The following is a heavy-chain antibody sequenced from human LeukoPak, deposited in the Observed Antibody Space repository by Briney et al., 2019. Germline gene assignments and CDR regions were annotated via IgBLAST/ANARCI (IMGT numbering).Heavy chain of an antibody. Sequence: ASVKVSCKASGYTFTSYGISWVRQAPGQGLEWMGWISTYNGNTNYAQKLQGRVTMTTDTSTSTAYMELRSLRSDDTAVYYCARVGTYYYDSSAQYVDFSDYWGQGTLVTVSS. V-gene: IGHV1-18*01. J-gene: IGHJ4*02. CDR2: ISTYNGNT. D-gene: IGHD3-22*01. CDR3: ARVGTYYYDSSAQYVDFSDY. CDR1: GYTFTSYG.